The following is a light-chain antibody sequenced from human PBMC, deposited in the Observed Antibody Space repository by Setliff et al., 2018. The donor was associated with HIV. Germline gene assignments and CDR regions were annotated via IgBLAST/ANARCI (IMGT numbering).Light chain of an antibody. V-gene: IGLV2-23*01. CDR1: SSDVGSYSL. Sequence: QSVLTQPASVSGSPGQSITISCTGTSSDVGSYSLVSWYQQHPGKAPKLMIYEGSKRPSGVSNRFSGSKSGNTASLTISGLQAEDEADYYCCSCAGSSTFVVFGGGTKVTVL. J-gene: IGLJ2*01. CDR3: CSCAGSSTFVV. CDR2: EGS.